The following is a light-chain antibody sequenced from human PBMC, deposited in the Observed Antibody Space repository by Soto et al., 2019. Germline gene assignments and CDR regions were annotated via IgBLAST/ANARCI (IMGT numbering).Light chain of an antibody. V-gene: IGLV2-14*01. J-gene: IGLJ2*01. Sequence: QSVLTQPASVSGSPGQSITISCTGTSSDVGGYNYVSWYQQHPGKAPKVMIYDVNNRPSGVSNRFSGSKSGNTASLTISGLQAEDEADYYCSSYTSDSTHVVFGGGTKVTVL. CDR2: DVN. CDR1: SSDVGGYNY. CDR3: SSYTSDSTHVV.